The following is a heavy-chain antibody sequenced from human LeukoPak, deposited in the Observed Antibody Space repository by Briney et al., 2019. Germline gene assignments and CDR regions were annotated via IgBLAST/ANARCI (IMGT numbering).Heavy chain of an antibody. CDR1: GGTFSSYV. D-gene: IGHD1-26*01. Sequence: SVKVSCKASGGTFSSYVISWVRQAPRQGLEWMGRIIPIFGTTNYALKFQGRVTITTDESTSTAYMELSSLRSDDTAAYYCASFELGSGSYPFDYWGQGTLVTVSS. V-gene: IGHV1-69*05. J-gene: IGHJ4*02. CDR3: ASFELGSGSYPFDY. CDR2: IIPIFGTT.